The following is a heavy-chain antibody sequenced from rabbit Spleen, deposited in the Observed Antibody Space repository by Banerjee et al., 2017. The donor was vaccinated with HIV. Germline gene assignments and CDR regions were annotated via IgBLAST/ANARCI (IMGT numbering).Heavy chain of an antibody. CDR3: ARERITSDYGGAADL. D-gene: IGHD2-1*01. CDR2: IDPVFGSA. CDR1: GFTLSSYY. J-gene: IGHJ4*01. V-gene: IGHV1S7*01. Sequence: QQLEESAGGLVQPGGSLKLSCKASGFTLSSYYMSWVRQAPGKGLEWIGYIDPVFGSAYYANWVNGRFTISSHNAQNTLYLQLSSLTAADTATYFCARERITSDYGGAADLWGPGTLVTVS.